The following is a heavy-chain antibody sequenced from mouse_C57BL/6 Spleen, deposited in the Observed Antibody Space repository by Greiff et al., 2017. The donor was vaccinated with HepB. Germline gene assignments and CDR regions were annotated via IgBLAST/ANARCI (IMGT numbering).Heavy chain of an antibody. D-gene: IGHD3-1*01. CDR3: ARDGGTRYFDV. J-gene: IGHJ1*03. CDR1: GYSITSGYD. V-gene: IGHV3-1*01. Sequence: VQLQQSGPGMVKPSQSLSLTCTVTGYSITSGYDWHWIRHFPGNKLEWMGYISYSGSTNYNPSLKSRISITHDTSKNHFFLKLNSVTTEDTATYYCARDGGTRYFDVWGTGTTVTVSS. CDR2: ISYSGST.